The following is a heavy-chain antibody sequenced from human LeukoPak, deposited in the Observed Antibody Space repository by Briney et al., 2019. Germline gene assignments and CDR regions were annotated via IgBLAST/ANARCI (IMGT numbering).Heavy chain of an antibody. J-gene: IGHJ6*03. Sequence: GGSLRLSCAASGFTFSSYAMSWVRQAPGKGLEWVSAISGSGGSTYYADSVKGRFTNSRDNSKNTLYLQMNSLRAEDTAVYYCAKGGEGSSSAYYYYYMDVWGKGTTVTVSS. CDR1: GFTFSSYA. D-gene: IGHD6-6*01. V-gene: IGHV3-23*01. CDR2: ISGSGGST. CDR3: AKGGEGSSSAYYYYYMDV.